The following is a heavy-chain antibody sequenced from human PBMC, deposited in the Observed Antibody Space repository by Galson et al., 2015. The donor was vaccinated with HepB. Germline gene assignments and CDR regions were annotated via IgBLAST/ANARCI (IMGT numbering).Heavy chain of an antibody. CDR3: AHRLRNGRGQWVNFDY. D-gene: IGHD1-26*01. V-gene: IGHV2-5*02. Sequence: PALGKPPQALTLTCTFPVFSPRNRGVGGGWIRLPPGKAPEWSGPIFLGGDKRYSPSLKNRLTITKDTSNNQVVLTMTNMDPVDAATYYCAHRLRNGRGQWVNFDYWGRGIVVTVSS. CDR1: VFSPRNRGVG. CDR2: IFLGGDK. J-gene: IGHJ4*02.